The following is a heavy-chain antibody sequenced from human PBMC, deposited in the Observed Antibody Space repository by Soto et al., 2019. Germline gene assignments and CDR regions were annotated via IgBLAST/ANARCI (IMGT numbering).Heavy chain of an antibody. CDR1: GGTFSSYA. V-gene: IGHV1-69*13. CDR3: ARLKPAYCSSTSCYYGWFAP. CDR2: IIPIFGTA. J-gene: IGHJ5*02. D-gene: IGHD2-2*01. Sequence: SVKVSCKASGGTFSSYAISWVRQAPGQGLEWMGGIIPIFGTANYAQKFQGRVTITADESTSTAYMELSSLRSEDTAVYYCARLKPAYCSSTSCYYGWFAPWGQGTLVT.